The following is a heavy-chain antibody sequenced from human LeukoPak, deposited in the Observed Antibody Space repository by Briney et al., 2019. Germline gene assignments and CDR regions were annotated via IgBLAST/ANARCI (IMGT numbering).Heavy chain of an antibody. CDR1: GGSISNCY. CDR3: ARGIVGATIPGTSWFDP. Sequence: SETLSLTSTVSGGSISNCYWTCIRQPAGKGLEWIGRIYTSGSTNYNPSLKSRVTMSVDTSKNQFSLKLSSVTAADTAVYYCARGIVGATIPGTSWFDPWGQGTLVTVSS. V-gene: IGHV4-4*07. D-gene: IGHD1-26*01. J-gene: IGHJ5*02. CDR2: IYTSGST.